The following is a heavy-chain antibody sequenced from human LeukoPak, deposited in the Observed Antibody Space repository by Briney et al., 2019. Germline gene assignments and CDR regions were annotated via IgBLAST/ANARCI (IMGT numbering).Heavy chain of an antibody. CDR2: INPNSGGT. Sequence: ASVKVSCKASGYTFTDYFMHWVRQAPGQGLEWMGWINPNSGGTNFAQKFQGRVTMTRDTSITTAYMELSSLRSDDTAVYYCARGLAHCSGGACYLWGQGTLVTVSS. D-gene: IGHD2-15*01. V-gene: IGHV1-2*02. J-gene: IGHJ5*02. CDR3: ARGLAHCSGGACYL. CDR1: GYTFTDYF.